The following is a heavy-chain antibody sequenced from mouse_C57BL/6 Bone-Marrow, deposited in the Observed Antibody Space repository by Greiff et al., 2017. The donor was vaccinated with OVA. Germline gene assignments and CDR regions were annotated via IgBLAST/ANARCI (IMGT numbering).Heavy chain of an antibody. Sequence: EVQGVESGGGLVKPGGSLKLSCAASGFTFSSYAMSWVRQTPEKRLEWVATISDGGSYTYYPDNVKGRFTISRDNAKNNLYLQMSHLKSEDTAMYYCARERLILPITTVVAHWYFDVWGTGTTVTVSS. CDR2: ISDGGSYT. D-gene: IGHD1-1*01. CDR3: ARERLILPITTVVAHWYFDV. J-gene: IGHJ1*03. V-gene: IGHV5-4*01. CDR1: GFTFSSYA.